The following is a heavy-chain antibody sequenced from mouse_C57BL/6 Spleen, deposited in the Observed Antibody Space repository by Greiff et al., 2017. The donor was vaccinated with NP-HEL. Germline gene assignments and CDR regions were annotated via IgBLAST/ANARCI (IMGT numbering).Heavy chain of an antibody. CDR3: ARHEESSRNWGYYFDY. Sequence: ESGAELVKPGASVKLSCKASGYTFTEYTIHWVKQRSGQGLEWIGWFYPGSGSIKYNEKFKDKATLTADKSSSTVYMELSRMTSEESAVYFCARHEESSRNWGYYFDYWGQGTTLTVSS. D-gene: IGHD4-1*01. V-gene: IGHV1-62-2*01. CDR1: GYTFTEYT. CDR2: FYPGSGSI. J-gene: IGHJ2*01.